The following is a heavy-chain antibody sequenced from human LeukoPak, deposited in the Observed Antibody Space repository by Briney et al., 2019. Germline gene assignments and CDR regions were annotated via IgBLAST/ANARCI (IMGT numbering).Heavy chain of an antibody. CDR1: GYSISSDYY. D-gene: IGHD3-9*01. V-gene: IGHV4-38-2*02. CDR3: ARDYDVLTAYPPTQLFDP. Sequence: SETLSLTCTVSGYSISSDYYWAWIRQPPGKGLQWIGSIYRSGSTYYNPSLKSRVTMSVDTSKNQFSLKLNSVTAADTAVYYCARDYDVLTAYPPTQLFDPWGQGTLVTVSS. CDR2: IYRSGST. J-gene: IGHJ5*02.